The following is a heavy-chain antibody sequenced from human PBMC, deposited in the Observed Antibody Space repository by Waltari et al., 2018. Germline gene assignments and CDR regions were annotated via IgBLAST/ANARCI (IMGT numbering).Heavy chain of an antibody. J-gene: IGHJ6*02. CDR1: GYSFSGYY. V-gene: IGHV1-2*06. CDR3: ARELGSSAYFYYYGLDV. CDR2: INPNRGGT. D-gene: IGHD6-19*01. Sequence: QMQLVQSGAEVTKPGASVKVSCKASGYSFSGYYIHWVRQAPGQGLEWMGRINPNRGGTKYAQKFQGRVTMTRDTSISTAYMELSTLRSDDTAVYHCARELGSSAYFYYYGLDVWGQGTTVTVSS.